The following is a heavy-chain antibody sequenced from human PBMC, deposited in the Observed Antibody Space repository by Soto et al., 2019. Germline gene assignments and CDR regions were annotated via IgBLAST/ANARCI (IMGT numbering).Heavy chain of an antibody. V-gene: IGHV1-69-2*01. J-gene: IGHJ4*02. CDR2: VDPEDAET. CDR3: ATHTRSTGAIFDY. CDR1: GYTFTDYY. D-gene: IGHD4-4*01. Sequence: EVQLVQSGAEVKKPGTTVKISCKVSGYTFTDYYMHWVQQAPGKGLEWMGLVDPEDAETIYAEKLHNRLTTNQDPSTDTPYMELSILRSDDPAVYYCATHTRSTGAIFDYWSQGTLVTVSS.